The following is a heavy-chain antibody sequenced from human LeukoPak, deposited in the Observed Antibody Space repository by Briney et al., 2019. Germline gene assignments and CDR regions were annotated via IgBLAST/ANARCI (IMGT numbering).Heavy chain of an antibody. Sequence: PSETLSLTCTVSGGSISSYYWSWIRQPAGKGLEWIGRIYTSGSTNYSPSLKSRVTMSVDTSKNQFSLKLSSVTAADTAVYYCARGPHYYGSGSYSPDWGQGTLVTVSS. CDR2: IYTSGST. J-gene: IGHJ4*02. V-gene: IGHV4-4*07. CDR1: GGSISSYY. CDR3: ARGPHYYGSGSYSPD. D-gene: IGHD3-10*01.